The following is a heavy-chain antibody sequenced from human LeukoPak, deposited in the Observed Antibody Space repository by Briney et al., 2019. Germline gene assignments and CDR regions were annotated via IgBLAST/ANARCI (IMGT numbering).Heavy chain of an antibody. D-gene: IGHD5-12*01. CDR1: GITFSSYW. J-gene: IGHJ4*02. CDR2: IKQDGSEK. V-gene: IGHV3-7*03. Sequence: GGSLRLSCAASGITFSSYWMSWVRQAPGKGLEWVANIKQDGSEKYYVDSVKGRFTISRDNAKNSLYLQMNSLRAEDTAVYYCARSDIVATIADYWGQGTLVTVSS. CDR3: ARSDIVATIADY.